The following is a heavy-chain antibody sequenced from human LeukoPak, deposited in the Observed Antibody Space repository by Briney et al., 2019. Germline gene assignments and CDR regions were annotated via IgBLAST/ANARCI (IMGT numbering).Heavy chain of an antibody. CDR1: GFTFSSNA. J-gene: IGHJ4*02. V-gene: IGHV3-23*01. CDR2: ISGSGGST. D-gene: IGHD3-10*01. CDR3: AKDGNFRVPGED. Sequence: GGSLRLSCAASGFTFSSNAMSWVRQAPGKGLEWVSYISGSGGSTYYADSVKGRFAISRDNFKNTLSLQMNSLRVEDTAMYYCAKDGNFRVPGEDWGQGTLVTVSS.